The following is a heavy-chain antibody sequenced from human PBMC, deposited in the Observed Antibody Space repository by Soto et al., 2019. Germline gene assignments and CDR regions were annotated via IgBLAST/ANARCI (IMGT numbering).Heavy chain of an antibody. D-gene: IGHD2-21*02. J-gene: IGHJ4*02. CDR1: GGSISSGGYY. Sequence: SSETLSLTCTVSGGSISSGGYYWSWIRQPPGKGLEWIGYIYYSGSTYYNPSLKSRVTISVDTSKNQFSLKLSSVTAADTAVYYCARDSAYGGNSGFDYWGQGTLVTVSS. CDR3: ARDSAYGGNSGFDY. CDR2: IYYSGST. V-gene: IGHV4-61*08.